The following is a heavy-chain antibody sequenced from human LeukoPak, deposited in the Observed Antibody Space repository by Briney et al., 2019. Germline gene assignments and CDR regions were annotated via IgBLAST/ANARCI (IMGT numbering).Heavy chain of an antibody. J-gene: IGHJ4*02. CDR1: GFTFSSYA. CDR3: ARERSNHYFDY. Sequence: GGSLRLSCAASGFTFSSYAMHWVRQAPGKGLEWVAVISYDGSKKYYADSVKGRFTISRDNSKNTLYLQMNSLRAEDTAVYYCARERSNHYFDYWGQGTLVTVSS. CDR2: ISYDGSKK. V-gene: IGHV3-30-3*01. D-gene: IGHD4-11*01.